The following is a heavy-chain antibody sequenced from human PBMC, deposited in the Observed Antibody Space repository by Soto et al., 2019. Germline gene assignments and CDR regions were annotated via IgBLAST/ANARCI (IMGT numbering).Heavy chain of an antibody. CDR2: IKTDGYAA. J-gene: IGHJ4*02. CDR3: VRESGVAADC. CDR1: GFTFDSHW. D-gene: IGHD6-19*01. Sequence: GSGGVLVQPGGSLRLSCVASGFTFDSHWMHWVRQAPGEGLVWVSRIKTDGYAAAYADSVKGRFTISRENTKNTVYLQMNSLRAEDTAVYFCVRESGVAADCWGQGTIVTVSS. V-gene: IGHV3-74*01.